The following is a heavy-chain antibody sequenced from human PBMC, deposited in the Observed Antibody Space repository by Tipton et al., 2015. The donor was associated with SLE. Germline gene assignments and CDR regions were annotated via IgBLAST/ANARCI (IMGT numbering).Heavy chain of an antibody. CDR2: IYHSGST. CDR1: GGSITNYY. D-gene: IGHD5-18*01. CDR3: ARGAMVEED. J-gene: IGHJ4*02. V-gene: IGHV4-38-2*02. Sequence: TLSLTCTVSGGSITNYYWGWIRQPPGKGLEWIGSIYHSGSTYYNPSLKSRVTISVDTSKNQFSLKLSSVTAADTAVYYCARGAMVEEDWGQGTLVTVSS.